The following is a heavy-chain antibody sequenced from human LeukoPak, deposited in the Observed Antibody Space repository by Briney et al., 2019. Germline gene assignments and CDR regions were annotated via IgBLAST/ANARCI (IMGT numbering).Heavy chain of an antibody. D-gene: IGHD6-19*01. V-gene: IGHV3-33*08. CDR3: ARDRSGYSSGWYGGFDP. CDR1: GFTFSSYS. J-gene: IGHJ5*02. CDR2: IWYDGSNK. Sequence: GGSLRLSCAASGFTFSSYSMNWVRQAPGKGLEWVAVIWYDGSNKYYADSVKGRFTISRDDSKNTLYLQMNSLRAEDTAVYYCARDRSGYSSGWYGGFDPWGQGTLVTVSS.